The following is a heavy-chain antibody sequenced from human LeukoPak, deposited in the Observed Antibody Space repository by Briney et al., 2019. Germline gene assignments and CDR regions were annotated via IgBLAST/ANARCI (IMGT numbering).Heavy chain of an antibody. CDR1: GFTVSSNY. J-gene: IGHJ4*02. D-gene: IGHD6-19*01. CDR2: ISGSGGST. CDR3: AKPSSGNRWDYFDY. V-gene: IGHV3-23*01. Sequence: QTGGSLRLSCAASGFTVSSNYMSWVRQAPGKGLEWVSAISGSGGSTYYADSVKGRFTISRDNSKNTLYLQMNSLRAEDTAVYYCAKPSSGNRWDYFDYWGQGTLVTVSS.